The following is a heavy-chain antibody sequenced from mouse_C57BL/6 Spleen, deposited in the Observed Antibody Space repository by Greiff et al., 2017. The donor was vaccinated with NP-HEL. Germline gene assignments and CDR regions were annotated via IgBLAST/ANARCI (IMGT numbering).Heavy chain of an antibody. CDR1: GYTFTSYD. Sequence: QVQLQQSGPELVKPGASVKLSCKASGYTFTSYDINWVKQRPGQGLEWIGWIYPRDGSTKYNEKFKGKATLTVDTSSSTAYMELHSLTSEDSAVYFCARGYYYGSSYVRFAYWGQGTLVTVSA. CDR2: IYPRDGST. J-gene: IGHJ3*01. D-gene: IGHD1-1*01. V-gene: IGHV1-85*01. CDR3: ARGYYYGSSYVRFAY.